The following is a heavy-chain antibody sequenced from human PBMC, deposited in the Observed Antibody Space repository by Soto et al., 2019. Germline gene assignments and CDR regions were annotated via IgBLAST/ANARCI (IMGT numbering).Heavy chain of an antibody. V-gene: IGHV3-30*18. Sequence: LRLSCAASGFTFSSYGMHWVRQAPGKGLEWVAVISYDGSNKYYADSVKGRFTISRDNSKNTLYLQMNSLRAEDTAVYYCAKDSRITMIVVVPSLDYWGQGTLVTVSS. CDR2: ISYDGSNK. D-gene: IGHD3-22*01. J-gene: IGHJ4*02. CDR3: AKDSRITMIVVVPSLDY. CDR1: GFTFSSYG.